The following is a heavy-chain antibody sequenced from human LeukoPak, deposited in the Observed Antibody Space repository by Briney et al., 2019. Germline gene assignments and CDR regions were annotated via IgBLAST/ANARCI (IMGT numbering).Heavy chain of an antibody. CDR3: ARGRYYDILTGYSSYFDY. D-gene: IGHD3-9*01. J-gene: IGHJ4*02. V-gene: IGHV1-69*05. Sequence: SVKVSCKASGGTFSSYAISWVRQAPGQGLEWMGGIIPIFGTANYAQKFQGRVSITTDESTSTAYMELSTLRSEDTAVYYCARGRYYDILTGYSSYFDYWGQGTLVTVSS. CDR1: GGTFSSYA. CDR2: IIPIFGTA.